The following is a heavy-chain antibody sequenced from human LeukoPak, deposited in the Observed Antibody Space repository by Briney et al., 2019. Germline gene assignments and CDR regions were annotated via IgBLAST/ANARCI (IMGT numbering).Heavy chain of an antibody. Sequence: SETLSLTCTVSGGSISGGDYDWRWIRQHPGKGLEWIAYIFYSGNTYYNPSLKSRFTISVNTSKNQFSLKLSSVTAADTAIYYCARRQYSDTVGYFYYRGQGTLFTVSS. D-gene: IGHD4-23*01. V-gene: IGHV4-31*03. CDR2: IFYSGNT. CDR1: GGSISGGDYD. CDR3: ARRQYSDTVGYFYY. J-gene: IGHJ4*02.